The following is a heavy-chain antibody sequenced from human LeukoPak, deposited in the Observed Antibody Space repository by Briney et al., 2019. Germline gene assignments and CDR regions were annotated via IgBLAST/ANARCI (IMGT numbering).Heavy chain of an antibody. Sequence: ASVKVSCKASGYTFTSYGISWVRQAPGQGLEWMGWISPYNGNTNYAQKLQGRVTMTTHTSTSTAYMELRSLRSDDTAVYYCARDFPKRIPMIVVGEYWGQGTLVNVSS. CDR2: ISPYNGNT. J-gene: IGHJ4*02. CDR1: GYTFTSYG. V-gene: IGHV1-18*01. D-gene: IGHD3-22*01. CDR3: ARDFPKRIPMIVVGEY.